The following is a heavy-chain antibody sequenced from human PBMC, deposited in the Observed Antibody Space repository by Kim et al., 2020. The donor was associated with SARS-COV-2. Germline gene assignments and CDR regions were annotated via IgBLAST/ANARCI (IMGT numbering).Heavy chain of an antibody. CDR3: AVNFGEGLKY. CDR1: GVSITTGGYY. V-gene: IGHV4-31*03. Sequence: SETLSLTCSVSGVSITTGGYYWSWIRQFPGKGLEWIGYLYYNENTYFNPSLKSRVTISVDSSENKFSLMMNSVTAADTARYYWAVNFGEGLKYWGQGTLVSVSS. CDR2: LYYNENT. J-gene: IGHJ4*02. D-gene: IGHD3-16*01.